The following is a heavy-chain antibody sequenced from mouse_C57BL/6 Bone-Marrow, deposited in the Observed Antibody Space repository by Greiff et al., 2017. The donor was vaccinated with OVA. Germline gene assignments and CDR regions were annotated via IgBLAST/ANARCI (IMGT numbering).Heavy chain of an antibody. CDR1: GYTFTDHT. D-gene: IGHD2-2*01. V-gene: IGHV1-78*01. CDR3: ARGGYDGGYYFDY. J-gene: IGHJ2*01. Sequence: QVQLQQSDAELVKPGASVKISCKVSGYTFTDHTIHWMKQRPEQGLEWIGYIYPRDGSTKYNEKFKGKATLTADKSSSTAYMQLNSLTSKDSAVYCCARGGYDGGYYFDYWGQGTTLTVSS. CDR2: IYPRDGST.